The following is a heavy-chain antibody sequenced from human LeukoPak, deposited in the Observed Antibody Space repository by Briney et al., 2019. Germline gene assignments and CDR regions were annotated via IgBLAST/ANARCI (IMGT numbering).Heavy chain of an antibody. CDR3: ARGANGFTYYGSGSHRLYFDY. D-gene: IGHD3-10*01. J-gene: IGHJ4*02. CDR2: ISSSSSTI. Sequence: GGPLRLSCAASGFTFSSYEMNLVRQAPWKGLEWASYISSSSSTIYYAVSEKGRFTISRDNVKNSLYLQMNSLRAEDTAVYYCARGANGFTYYGSGSHRLYFDYWGQGTLVTVSS. V-gene: IGHV3-48*01. CDR1: GFTFSSYE.